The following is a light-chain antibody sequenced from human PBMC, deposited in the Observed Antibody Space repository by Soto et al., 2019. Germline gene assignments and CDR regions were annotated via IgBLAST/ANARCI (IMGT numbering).Light chain of an antibody. V-gene: IGLV2-14*01. J-gene: IGLJ2*01. CDR2: AVS. Sequence: QSVLTQPASVSGSPGQSTTISCTGTSSDVGGYNYVSWYQQHPGKAPKLMIYAVSNRPSGVSNRFSGSKSGNTASLTISGLQSEDEADYYCSSYTSSSTPLFGGGTKVTVL. CDR1: SSDVGGYNY. CDR3: SSYTSSSTPL.